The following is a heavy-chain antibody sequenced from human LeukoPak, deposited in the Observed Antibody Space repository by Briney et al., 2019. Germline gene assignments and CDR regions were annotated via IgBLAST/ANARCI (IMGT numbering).Heavy chain of an antibody. CDR1: GGSFSGYY. Sequence: SETLSLTCAVYGGSFSGYYWSWIRQPPGKGLEWIGEINHSGSTNYNPSLKSRVTISVDTSNNQFSLKLSSVTAADPAVYSCARGKDSPGKYYFDYWSKGTLVTVSS. D-gene: IGHD1-1*01. J-gene: IGHJ4*02. V-gene: IGHV4-34*01. CDR2: INHSGST. CDR3: ARGKDSPGKYYFDY.